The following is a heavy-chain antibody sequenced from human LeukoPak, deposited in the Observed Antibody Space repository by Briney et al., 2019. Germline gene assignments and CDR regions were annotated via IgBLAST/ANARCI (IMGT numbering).Heavy chain of an antibody. V-gene: IGHV4-59*10. J-gene: IGHJ3*02. CDR2: VYSSGST. CDR3: ARAPRENDAFDI. CDR1: GGSFSGYY. Sequence: SETLSLTCAVYGGSFSGYYWNWIRQPAGKGLEWIGRVYSSGSTNYNPSLKSRVTMSVDTSKNQFSLKLSSVTAADTAVYYCARAPRENDAFDIWGQGTMVTVSS.